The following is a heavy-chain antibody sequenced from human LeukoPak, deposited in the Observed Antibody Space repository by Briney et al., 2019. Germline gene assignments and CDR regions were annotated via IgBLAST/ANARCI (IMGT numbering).Heavy chain of an antibody. J-gene: IGHJ4*02. CDR2: INHSGST. V-gene: IGHV4-34*01. CDR3: ARGQTLVRLYYYGSGSYSNFDY. D-gene: IGHD3-10*01. CDR1: GGSFSGYY. Sequence: SVTLSLTCAVYGGSFSGYYWSWIRQPPGKGLEWIGEINHSGSTNYNPSLKSRVTISVDTSKNQFSLKLSSVTAADTAVYYCARGQTLVRLYYYGSGSYSNFDYWGQGTLVTVSS.